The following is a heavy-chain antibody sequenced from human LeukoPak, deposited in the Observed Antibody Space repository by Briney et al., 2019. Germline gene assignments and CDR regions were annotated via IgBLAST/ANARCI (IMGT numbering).Heavy chain of an antibody. D-gene: IGHD2-15*01. CDR1: GYTFTDYY. V-gene: IGHV1-2*06. Sequence: ASVKVSCKASGYTFTDYYIHWVRQAPGHGLEWMGRINPNSGGTSYAQNFQGRVTVTRDTSISTAYMELSRLRSDDTAVYYCAREVVSRSSDAFDIWGQGTMVTVSS. J-gene: IGHJ3*02. CDR3: AREVVSRSSDAFDI. CDR2: INPNSGGT.